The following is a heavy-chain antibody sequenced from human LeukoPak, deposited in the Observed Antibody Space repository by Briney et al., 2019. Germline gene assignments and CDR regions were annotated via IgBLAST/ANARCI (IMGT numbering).Heavy chain of an antibody. CDR1: GFTFDDYA. CDR2: ISWNRGSI. V-gene: IGHV3-9*01. CDR3: AKDTPYYYGMDV. J-gene: IGHJ6*02. Sequence: GGSLRLSCAASGFTFDDYAMHWVRQAPGKGLEWVSGISWNRGSIVYADSVKGRFTISRDNAKNSLYLQMNSLRAEDTALYYCAKDTPYYYGMDVWGQGTTVTVSS.